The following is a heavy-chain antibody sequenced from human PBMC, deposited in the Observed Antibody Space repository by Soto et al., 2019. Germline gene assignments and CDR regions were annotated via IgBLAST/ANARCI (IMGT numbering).Heavy chain of an antibody. CDR2: ITPIYPTT. CDR3: ARIPRYSLPTSDDLDS. J-gene: IGHJ4*02. CDR1: GGTFYTYT. Sequence: SVKVSCKASGGTFYTYTFSWVRQAPGQGLEWMGSITPIYPTTNYAERFQGRLTITADGSTRTAYMDLTSLTSEDTAVYYCARIPRYSLPTSDDLDSWGQGTLVTVSS. D-gene: IGHD5-18*01. V-gene: IGHV1-69*13.